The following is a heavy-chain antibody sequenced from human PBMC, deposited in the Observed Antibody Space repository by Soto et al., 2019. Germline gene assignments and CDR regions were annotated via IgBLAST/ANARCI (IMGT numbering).Heavy chain of an antibody. J-gene: IGHJ6*02. D-gene: IGHD4-17*01. V-gene: IGHV1-24*01. CDR1: GYTLTELS. Sequence: GASVKVSCKVSGYTLTELSMHWVRQAPGKGLEWMGGFDPEDGETIYAQKFQGRVTMTEDTSTDTAYMELSSLRSEDTAVYYCATDLLTTVTPAWYFYGMDVWGHGTTVTVSS. CDR3: ATDLLTTVTPAWYFYGMDV. CDR2: FDPEDGET.